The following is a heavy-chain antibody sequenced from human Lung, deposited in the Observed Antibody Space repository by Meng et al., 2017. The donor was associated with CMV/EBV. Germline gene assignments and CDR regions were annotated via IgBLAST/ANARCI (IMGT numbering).Heavy chain of an antibody. J-gene: IGHJ4*02. V-gene: IGHV1-8*01. CDR3: ARRRGGRWWGDFEF. CDR2: MNPNSGNK. Sequence: ASXXVSXKASGYTFTSYDINWVRQATGQGLGWMGWMNPNSGNKGYAQNFQGRVTMTRNTSKSTVYMELNGLRSEGKAVYYCARRRGGRWWGDFEFWGQGTLVTVSS. D-gene: IGHD2-15*01. CDR1: GYTFTSYD.